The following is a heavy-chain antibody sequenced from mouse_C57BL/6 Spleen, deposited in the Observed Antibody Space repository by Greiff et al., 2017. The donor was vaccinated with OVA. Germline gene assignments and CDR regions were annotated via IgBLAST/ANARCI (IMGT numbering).Heavy chain of an antibody. J-gene: IGHJ4*01. CDR1: GYTFTSYG. Sequence: QVQLQQSGAELARPGASVKLSCKASGYTFTSYGISWVKQRTGQGLEWIGEIYPRSGITYYNEKFKGKATLTADKSSSTAYMELRSLTSEDSAVYFCARRGAYSNYVGAMDYWGQGTSVTVSS. V-gene: IGHV1-81*01. D-gene: IGHD2-5*01. CDR3: ARRGAYSNYVGAMDY. CDR2: IYPRSGIT.